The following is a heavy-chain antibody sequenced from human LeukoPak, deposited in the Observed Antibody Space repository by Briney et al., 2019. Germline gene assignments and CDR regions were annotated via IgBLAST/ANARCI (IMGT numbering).Heavy chain of an antibody. CDR3: ARTSRGVTDY. Sequence: SETLSLTCTVSGGSISSYYWSWIRQPPGKGLEWIGYIYYSGSTNYNPSLKSRVTISVATSKNQFSLKLSSVTAADTAVYYCARTSRGVTDYWGQGTLVTVSS. J-gene: IGHJ4*02. D-gene: IGHD3-10*01. CDR1: GGSISSYY. V-gene: IGHV4-59*01. CDR2: IYYSGST.